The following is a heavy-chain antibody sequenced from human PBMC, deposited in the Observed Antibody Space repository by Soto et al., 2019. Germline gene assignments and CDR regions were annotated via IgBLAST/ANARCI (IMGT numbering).Heavy chain of an antibody. CDR2: IYYSGST. Sequence: SETLSLTCTVSGGSISSDYWSWIRQPPGKGLEWIGYIYYSGSTNYNPSLKSRVTISIDASKNQFSLELSTVTAADTAVYYCARDRGHGEYHYYFMDVWGKGTTVTVSS. CDR3: ARDRGHGEYHYYFMDV. CDR1: GGSISSDY. J-gene: IGHJ6*03. V-gene: IGHV4-59*01. D-gene: IGHD3-10*01.